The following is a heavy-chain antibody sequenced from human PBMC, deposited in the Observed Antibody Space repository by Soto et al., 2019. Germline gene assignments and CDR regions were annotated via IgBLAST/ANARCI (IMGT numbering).Heavy chain of an antibody. CDR2: IWHDGSRI. CDR1: GFTFSSFG. J-gene: IGHJ4*02. V-gene: IGHV3-33*01. CDR3: ARDCDSGSYLNYYFDL. Sequence: GGSLRLSCAASGFTFSSFGMHWVRQAPGKGLEWVTVIWHDGSRIYYADSVKGRFTVSRDNSKNSLYLQMNSLRVEDTAVYYCARDCDSGSYLNYYFDLWGQGTLVTVPQ. D-gene: IGHD3-10*01.